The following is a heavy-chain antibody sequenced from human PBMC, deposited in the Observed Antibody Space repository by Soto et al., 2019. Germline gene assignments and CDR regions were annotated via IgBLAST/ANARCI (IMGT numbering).Heavy chain of an antibody. Sequence: QVQLVESGGGVVQPGRSLRLSCAASGLTFSRYAMHWVRQAPGRGLEWVAVIIYDGSNKHYADSVQGRFTISRDNSKNTLYLQMNSLRAEDTAVYYCAADLGNTGYDGQDYWGQGTLVTVSS. CDR3: AADLGNTGYDGQDY. J-gene: IGHJ4*02. V-gene: IGHV3-30*04. CDR2: IIYDGSNK. CDR1: GLTFSRYA. D-gene: IGHD5-12*01.